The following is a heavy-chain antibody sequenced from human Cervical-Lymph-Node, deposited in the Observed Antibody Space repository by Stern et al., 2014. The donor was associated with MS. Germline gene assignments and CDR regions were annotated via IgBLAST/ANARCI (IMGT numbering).Heavy chain of an antibody. CDR3: AKSTVTSISDY. D-gene: IGHD4-17*01. Sequence: VQLVESGGGLVQPGGSLRLSCAASGFTFSSYAMSWVRQAPGKGMEWVSAISGSGGRTNYADSVKGRFTLSWDNSKNTLYLQMNSLRAEDTAVYYCAKSTVTSISDYWGQGTLVTVSS. CDR1: GFTFSSYA. V-gene: IGHV3-23*04. CDR2: ISGSGGRT. J-gene: IGHJ4*02.